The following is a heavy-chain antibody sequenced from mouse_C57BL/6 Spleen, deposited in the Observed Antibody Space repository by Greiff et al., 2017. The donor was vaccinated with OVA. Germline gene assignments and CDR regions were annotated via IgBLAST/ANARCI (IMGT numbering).Heavy chain of an antibody. CDR3: AGVVVPDWYFDV. V-gene: IGHV1-59*01. CDR1: GYTFTSYW. D-gene: IGHD1-1*01. CDR2: IDPSDSYT. J-gene: IGHJ1*03. Sequence: QVQLQQSGAELVRPGTSVKLSCKASGYTFTSYWMHWVKQRPGQGLEWIGVIDPSDSYTNYNQKFKGKATLTVDTSSSTAYMQLSSLTSEDSAVYYCAGVVVPDWYFDVWGTGTTVTVSS.